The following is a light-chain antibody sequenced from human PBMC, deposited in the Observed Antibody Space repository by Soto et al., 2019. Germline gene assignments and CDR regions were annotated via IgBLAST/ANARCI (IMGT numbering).Light chain of an antibody. CDR2: ATS. CDR1: QGIRND. V-gene: IGKV1-6*01. J-gene: IGKJ1*01. Sequence: AIQMTQSPSSLSASVGDRVTIICRASQGIRNDLGWYQQRPGKAPKLLIYATSNLQSGVPSRFSSSGSGTDFTLTISSLQPEDFATYYCLQDYSYPRTFGQGTKVEIK. CDR3: LQDYSYPRT.